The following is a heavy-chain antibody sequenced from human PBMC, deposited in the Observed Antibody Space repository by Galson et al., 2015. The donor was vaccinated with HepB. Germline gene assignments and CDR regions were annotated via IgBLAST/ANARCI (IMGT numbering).Heavy chain of an antibody. CDR3: ARGRGSHYLDY. CDR2: INSDGSTT. CDR1: GFTFSAYW. V-gene: IGHV3-74*01. Sequence: SLRLSCAASGFTFSAYWMLWVRQVPGKGLVWVSRINSDGSTTSYADSVKGRFTISRDNAKNTLYLQMNSLTDEDTAVYYCARGRGSHYLDYWGQGTLVTVSS. J-gene: IGHJ4*02. D-gene: IGHD6-13*01.